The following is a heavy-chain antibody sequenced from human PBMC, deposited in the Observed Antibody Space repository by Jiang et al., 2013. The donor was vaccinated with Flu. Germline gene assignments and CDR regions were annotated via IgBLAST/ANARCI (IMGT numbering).Heavy chain of an antibody. CDR3: TRGGGWQPIN. CDR1: GGSISGYY. Sequence: SGPGLVKPSETLSLTCNVSGGSISGYYWSWIRQPPGRGLEWIGNIHYTGNTKFNPSLESRVTMSVDESKKQFSLKLNSVTAADTAVYYCTRGGGWQPINWGQGTLVTVSS. CDR2: IHYTGNT. D-gene: IGHD2-15*01. V-gene: IGHV4-59*01. J-gene: IGHJ4*02.